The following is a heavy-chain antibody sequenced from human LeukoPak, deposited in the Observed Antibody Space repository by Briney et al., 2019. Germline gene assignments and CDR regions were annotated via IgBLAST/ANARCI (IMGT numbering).Heavy chain of an antibody. CDR2: IYTSGST. Sequence: PSQTLSLTCTVSGGSISSGSYYWSWIRQPAGKGLEWIGRIYTSGSTNHNPSLNSRVTISADTSKNQFSLKLSSVTAADTAVYYCARTKEDTTSSFDYWGQGTLVTVSS. J-gene: IGHJ4*02. CDR3: ARTKEDTTSSFDY. V-gene: IGHV4-61*02. CDR1: GGSISSGSYY. D-gene: IGHD6-6*01.